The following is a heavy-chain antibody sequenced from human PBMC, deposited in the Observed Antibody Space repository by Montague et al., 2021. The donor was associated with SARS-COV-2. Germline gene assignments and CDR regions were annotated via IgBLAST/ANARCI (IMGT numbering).Heavy chain of an antibody. CDR1: GGSITSNW. V-gene: IGHV4-59*01. CDR3: ARDTFSYGAESDYVYAFDV. Sequence: SETLSLTCTVSGGSITSNWWSWIRQPPGKGLEWIGYVFYSGRSRYNPSLKSRVIISVDTSKNQVSLKLSSVTAADTAVYYCARDTFSYGAESDYVYAFDVWGQGTMATVSS. CDR2: VFYSGRS. J-gene: IGHJ3*01. D-gene: IGHD3-10*01.